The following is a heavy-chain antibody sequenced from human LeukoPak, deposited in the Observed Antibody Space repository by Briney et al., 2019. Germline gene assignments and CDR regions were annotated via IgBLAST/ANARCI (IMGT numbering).Heavy chain of an antibody. J-gene: IGHJ5*02. D-gene: IGHD4-17*01. CDR3: TRRATVYGGWFDP. V-gene: IGHV3-73*01. CDR2: IRSKANSYAT. CDR1: GFTFSGSA. Sequence: PGGSLRLSCAASGFTFSGSAMHWVRQASGKGREWVGRIRSKANSYATAYAASVKGRFTISRDDSKNTAYLQMNSLKTEDTAVYYCTRRATVYGGWFDPWGQGTLVTVSS.